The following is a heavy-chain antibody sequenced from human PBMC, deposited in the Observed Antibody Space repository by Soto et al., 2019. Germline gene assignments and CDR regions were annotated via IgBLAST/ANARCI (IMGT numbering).Heavy chain of an antibody. CDR1: GFTFSDYG. CDR2: IWFDGSTT. D-gene: IGHD3-3*01. V-gene: IGHV3-33*06. J-gene: IGHJ4*02. Sequence: QVQLVESGGGVVQVGRSLRLSCAASGFTFSDYGMHWVRQPPGKGLEWVAAIWFDGSTTYYRESVKGRFSISRDNSKNTLNLQMNSLRVDDTAVYHCAKDVDFSTGNPSRTFDSWGQGTLVAVSS. CDR3: AKDVDFSTGNPSRTFDS.